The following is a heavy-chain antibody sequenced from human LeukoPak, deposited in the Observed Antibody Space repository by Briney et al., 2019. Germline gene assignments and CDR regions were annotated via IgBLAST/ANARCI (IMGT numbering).Heavy chain of an antibody. V-gene: IGHV1-3*01. CDR3: ARSGIITMVRGVLYYYYGMDV. D-gene: IGHD3-10*01. CDR2: INAGNGNT. Sequence: GASVNVSCKASGYTFTSYAMHWVRQAPGQRLEWMGWINAGNGNTKYSQKFQGRVTITRDTSASTAYMELSSLRSEDTAVYYCARSGIITMVRGVLYYYYGMDVWGQGTTVTVSS. CDR1: GYTFTSYA. J-gene: IGHJ6*02.